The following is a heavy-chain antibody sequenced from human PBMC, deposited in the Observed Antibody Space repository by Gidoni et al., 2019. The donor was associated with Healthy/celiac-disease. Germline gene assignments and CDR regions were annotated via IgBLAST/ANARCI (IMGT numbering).Heavy chain of an antibody. Sequence: QVQLVESGGGLVKPGGSLRLSCAASGFTFSAYYLSWIRQAPGKGLEWVSYISSSGSTIYYADSVKGRFTISRDNAKNSLYLQMNSLRAEDTAVYYCARHYYGDYEYYYYYGMDVWGQGTTVTVSS. V-gene: IGHV3-11*01. CDR3: ARHYYGDYEYYYYYGMDV. J-gene: IGHJ6*02. D-gene: IGHD4-17*01. CDR1: GFTFSAYY. CDR2: ISSSGSTI.